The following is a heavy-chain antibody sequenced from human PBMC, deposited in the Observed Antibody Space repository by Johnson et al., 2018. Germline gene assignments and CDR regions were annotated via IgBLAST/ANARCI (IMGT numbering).Heavy chain of an antibody. CDR2: ISSSGSTI. Sequence: QEQLVQSGGGLVKPRGSLRLSCAASGFTFSDYYMSWIRQAPGKGLEWVSYISSSGSTIYYADPVKGRFTISRDNAKNSLYLKMNSLRAEETAVYYCAKWGPLTCSGGSCLPYYYYGMDVWGQGTTVTVSS. V-gene: IGHV3-11*04. CDR3: AKWGPLTCSGGSCLPYYYYGMDV. J-gene: IGHJ6*02. D-gene: IGHD2-15*01. CDR1: GFTFSDYY.